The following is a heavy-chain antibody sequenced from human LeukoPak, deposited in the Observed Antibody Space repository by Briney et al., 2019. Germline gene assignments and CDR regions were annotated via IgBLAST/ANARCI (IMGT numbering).Heavy chain of an antibody. CDR3: ARAVEGGIDY. Sequence: GGSLRLSCAASGFTFSSYSMNWVRQAPVKGLEWVSSISSSSSYIYYADSVKGRFTISRDNAKNSLYLQMNSLRAEDTAVYYCARAVEGGIDYWGQGTLVTVSS. CDR2: ISSSSSYI. J-gene: IGHJ4*02. V-gene: IGHV3-21*01. D-gene: IGHD3-16*01. CDR1: GFTFSSYS.